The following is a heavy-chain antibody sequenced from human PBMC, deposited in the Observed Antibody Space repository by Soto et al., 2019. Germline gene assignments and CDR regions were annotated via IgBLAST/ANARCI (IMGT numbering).Heavy chain of an antibody. J-gene: IGHJ4*02. CDR3: AKLVVVHSDY. Sequence: QVQLVESGGGVVQPGRSLRLSCAASGFTFSSYGMHWVRQAPGKGLEWVAVISYDGSNKYYADSVKGRFTIYRDNSKNTLYLQMNSLRAEDTAVYYCAKLVVVHSDYWGQGTLVTVSS. CDR1: GFTFSSYG. V-gene: IGHV3-30*18. D-gene: IGHD3-22*01. CDR2: ISYDGSNK.